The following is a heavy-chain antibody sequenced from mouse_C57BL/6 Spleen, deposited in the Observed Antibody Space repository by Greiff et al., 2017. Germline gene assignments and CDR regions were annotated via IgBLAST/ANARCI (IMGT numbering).Heavy chain of an antibody. CDR1: GYTFTSYW. CDR2: IYPSDSET. J-gene: IGHJ1*03. D-gene: IGHD2-12*01. CDR3: AFSLRTRGYFDV. V-gene: IGHV1-61*01. Sequence: QVQLQQPGAELVRPGSSVKLSCKASGYTFTSYWMDWVKQRPGQGLEWIGNIYPSDSETHYNQKFKDKATLTVDKSSSTAYMQLSSLTSEDSAVYYCAFSLRTRGYFDVWGTGTTVTVSS.